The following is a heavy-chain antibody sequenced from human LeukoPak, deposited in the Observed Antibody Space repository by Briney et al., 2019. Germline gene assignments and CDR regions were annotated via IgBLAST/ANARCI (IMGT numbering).Heavy chain of an antibody. V-gene: IGHV4-39*07. D-gene: IGHD3-16*01. Sequence: SETLSLTCTVSGGSISSSSYYWGWIRQPPGKGLEWIGSIYYSGSTYYNPSLKSRVTISVDTSKNQFSLKLSSVTAADTAVYYCARGRGRWLDYWGQGTLVTVSS. CDR2: IYYSGST. J-gene: IGHJ4*02. CDR3: ARGRGRWLDY. CDR1: GGSISSSSYY.